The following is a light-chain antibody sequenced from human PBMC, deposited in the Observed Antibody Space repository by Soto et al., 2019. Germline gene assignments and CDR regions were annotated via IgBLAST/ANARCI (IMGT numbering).Light chain of an antibody. J-gene: IGKJ1*01. V-gene: IGKV3-20*01. CDR1: QSVSSTY. CDR3: QQYGSSRWT. Sequence: EIVLTQSPDTLSLFLGERATLSCRASQSVSSTYLAWYQQKPGQAPRPLISAASSRATGTPDRFSGSGSGTDFTLTISRLEPEDFAVYYCQQYGSSRWTFGQGTKVEIK. CDR2: AAS.